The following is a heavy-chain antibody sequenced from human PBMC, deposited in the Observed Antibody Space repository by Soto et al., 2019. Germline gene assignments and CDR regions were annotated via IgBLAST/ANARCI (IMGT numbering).Heavy chain of an antibody. D-gene: IGHD2-2*02. CDR3: ARSLTEGYCTITGCYTRPLYGMDV. CDR2: INPNSGGT. J-gene: IGHJ6*02. CDR1: GYTFSGYY. V-gene: IGHV1-2*02. Sequence: GXSVKVSCKASGYTFSGYYIHWPRQAPVQGLEWMGWINPNSGGTNYAQKFQGRVTATRDTPTSTAYMELSRLTSDDTAVYYCARSLTEGYCTITGCYTRPLYGMDVWGQGTTVTVSS.